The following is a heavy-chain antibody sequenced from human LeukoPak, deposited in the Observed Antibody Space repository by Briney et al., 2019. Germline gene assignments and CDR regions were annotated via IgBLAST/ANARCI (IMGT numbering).Heavy chain of an antibody. CDR2: TYSGSS. Sequence: SETLSLTCTVSGGSISSYYWSWIRQPPGKGLEWIGYTYSGSSSYNPSLQSRVTISVDTSMNQFSLKLTSMTAADTAVYYCGRAGPGAFFDHWGRGALVTVSS. V-gene: IGHV4-59*13. CDR1: GGSISSYY. CDR3: GRAGPGAFFDH. J-gene: IGHJ4*02. D-gene: IGHD2-2*01.